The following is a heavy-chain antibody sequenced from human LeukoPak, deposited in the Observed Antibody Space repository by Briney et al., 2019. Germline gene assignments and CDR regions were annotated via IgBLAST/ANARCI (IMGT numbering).Heavy chain of an antibody. CDR2: IYYTGAT. CDR1: GGSISTYY. Sequence: SETLSLTCTVSGGSISTYYWSWIRLPPGKGLEWIGYIYYTGATYYNPSLKSRVTISLDTSKNHFSLKLSSVTAADAAVSYCARAGYSYGTGYYFDYWGQGALVTVSS. J-gene: IGHJ4*02. D-gene: IGHD5-18*01. V-gene: IGHV4-59*01. CDR3: ARAGYSYGTGYYFDY.